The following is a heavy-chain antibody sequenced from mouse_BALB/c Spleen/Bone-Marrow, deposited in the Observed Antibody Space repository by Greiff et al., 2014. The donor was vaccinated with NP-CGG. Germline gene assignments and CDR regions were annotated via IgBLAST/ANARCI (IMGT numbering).Heavy chain of an antibody. Sequence: QVQLQQSGPGLVAPSQSLSITCTVSGFSLTSYGVHWVRQPPGKGLEWLGVIWAGGSTNYNSALMSRLSISKDNSKGQVFLKMNSLQTDDTAMYYCARDPIYYDYDWYFDVWGAGTTVTVSS. CDR3: ARDPIYYDYDWYFDV. CDR1: GFSLTSYG. V-gene: IGHV2-9*02. CDR2: IWAGGST. D-gene: IGHD2-4*01. J-gene: IGHJ1*01.